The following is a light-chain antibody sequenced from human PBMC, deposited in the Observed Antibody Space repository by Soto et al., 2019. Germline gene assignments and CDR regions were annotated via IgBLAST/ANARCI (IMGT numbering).Light chain of an antibody. CDR1: NSNIGAGYD. CDR3: QSYDSSLFYV. Sequence: QSVLTQPPSVSGAPGQRVTIACTGSNSNIGAGYDVHWYQQLPGTAPKLLIYGNINRPSGVPDRFSGSKSGTSASLAISGLQSEDEAEYYCQSYDSSLFYVFGTGTKVTVL. V-gene: IGLV1-40*01. J-gene: IGLJ1*01. CDR2: GNI.